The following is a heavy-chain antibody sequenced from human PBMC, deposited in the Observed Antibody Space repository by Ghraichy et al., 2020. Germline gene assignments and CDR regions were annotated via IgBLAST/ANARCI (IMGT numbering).Heavy chain of an antibody. CDR3: ARGFSGNIRRDDAFDI. J-gene: IGHJ3*02. CDR1: AYAFINYY. CDR2: INPKNGGT. D-gene: IGHD1-26*01. V-gene: IGHV1-2*02. Sequence: ASVKVSCRASAYAFINYYIHWVRQAPGQGLEWVGWINPKNGGTKYAQRFQGRVTMTRDTSITTAYMDLSSLRSDDTAVYYCARGFSGNIRRDDAFDIWGQGTTVTVSS.